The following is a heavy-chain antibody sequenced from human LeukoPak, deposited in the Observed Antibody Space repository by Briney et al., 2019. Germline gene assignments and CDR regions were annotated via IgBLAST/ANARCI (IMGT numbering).Heavy chain of an antibody. J-gene: IGHJ4*02. CDR2: IYHSGST. D-gene: IGHD3-9*01. Sequence: SETLSLTCTVSGYSISSGYYWGWIRQPPGKGLEWIGSIYHSGSTYYNPSLKSRVTISVDTSKNQFSLKLSSVTAADTAVYYCARRRLRYFDWLFPLTSFDYWGQGTLVTVSS. V-gene: IGHV4-38-2*02. CDR3: ARRRLRYFDWLFPLTSFDY. CDR1: GYSISSGYY.